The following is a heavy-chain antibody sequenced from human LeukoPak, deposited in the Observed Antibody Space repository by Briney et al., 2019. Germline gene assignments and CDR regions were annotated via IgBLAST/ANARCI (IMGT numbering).Heavy chain of an antibody. Sequence: GGSLGLSCAASGFTVRSNYLNWVRQAPGKGLEWLSVIYSGGSTDYAESAKGRFTISRDDSKNTLYLQMSSLRAEDTAVYYCARNKYYYYYGMDVWGQGTTVTVSS. CDR1: GFTVRSNY. J-gene: IGHJ6*02. CDR2: IYSGGST. V-gene: IGHV3-66*01. CDR3: ARNKYYYYYGMDV.